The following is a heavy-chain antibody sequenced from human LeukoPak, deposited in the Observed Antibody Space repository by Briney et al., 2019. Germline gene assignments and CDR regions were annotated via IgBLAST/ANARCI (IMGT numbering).Heavy chain of an antibody. CDR3: ARGPSTGLDY. V-gene: IGHV3-30-3*01. CDR1: GFTFSSYA. D-gene: IGHD2-8*02. J-gene: IGHJ4*02. CDR2: ISYDGSNK. Sequence: GGSLRLSCAASGFTFSSYAMHWVRQAPGKGLEWVAVISYDGSNKYYADSVKGRFTISRDNSKNTLYLQMNSLRDEDTAVYYCARGPSTGLDYWGQGTLVTVSS.